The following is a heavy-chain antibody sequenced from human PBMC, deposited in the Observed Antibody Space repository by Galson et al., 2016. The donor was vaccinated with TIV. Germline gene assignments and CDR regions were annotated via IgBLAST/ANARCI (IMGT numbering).Heavy chain of an antibody. Sequence: SLRLSCAASGFTFSSWHMDWVRQAPGEGLEWISFITYTSATIYYADSVKGRFTVSRDNAKNSLYLQMNSLQAEDTAVYYCARPGNYDGDRRGAFDLWGQGTMVTVSP. V-gene: IGHV3-48*04. CDR2: ITYTSATI. CDR1: GFTFSSWH. J-gene: IGHJ3*01. D-gene: IGHD4-23*01. CDR3: ARPGNYDGDRRGAFDL.